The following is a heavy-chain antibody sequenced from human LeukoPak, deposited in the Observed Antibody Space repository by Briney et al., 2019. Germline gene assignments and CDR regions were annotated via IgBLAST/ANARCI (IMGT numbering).Heavy chain of an antibody. J-gene: IGHJ3*01. CDR3: AKGRSGNKMSDAFDV. CDR1: GFTFSSYA. Sequence: PGGSLRLSCAASGFTFSSYAMSWVRQAPGKGLQWVSWVSAISGSGDNTYYADSVKGRFTISRDNSKNALYLQMNSLRAEDTAVYYCAKGRSGNKMSDAFDVWGQGTMVSVSS. D-gene: IGHD2/OR15-2a*01. V-gene: IGHV3-23*01. CDR2: ISGSGDNT.